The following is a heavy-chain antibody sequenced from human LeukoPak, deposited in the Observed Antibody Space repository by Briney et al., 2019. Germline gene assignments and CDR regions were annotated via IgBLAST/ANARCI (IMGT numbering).Heavy chain of an antibody. CDR1: GDSIESSDYY. CDR2: IYYSGNT. V-gene: IGHV4-39*02. D-gene: IGHD2-2*01. Sequence: SETLSLTCIVSGDSIESSDYYWGWIRQPPGKGLEWIGSIYYSGNTYYNPSLKSRVTISVDTSNNHFSLELSSVTAADMAVYYCARVDIAVLPSSTFDYWGQGTLVTVSS. J-gene: IGHJ4*02. CDR3: ARVDIAVLPSSTFDY.